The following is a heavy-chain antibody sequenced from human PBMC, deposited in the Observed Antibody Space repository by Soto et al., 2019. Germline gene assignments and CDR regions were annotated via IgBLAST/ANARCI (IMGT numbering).Heavy chain of an antibody. CDR3: VKGSSSGLGYYYYGMDV. Sequence: GGSLRLSCSASGFTFSSYAMHWVRQAPWKGLEYVSAISSNGGSTYYADSVKGRFTISRDNSKNTLYLQMSSLRAEDTAVYYCVKGSSSGLGYYYYGMDVWGQGTTVTVSS. J-gene: IGHJ6*02. CDR2: ISSNGGST. CDR1: GFTFSSYA. D-gene: IGHD6-6*01. V-gene: IGHV3-64D*08.